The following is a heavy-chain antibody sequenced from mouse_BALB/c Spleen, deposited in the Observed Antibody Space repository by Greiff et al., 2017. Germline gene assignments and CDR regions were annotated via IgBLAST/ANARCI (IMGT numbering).Heavy chain of an antibody. J-gene: IGHJ3*01. CDR3: ARAGWFAY. CDR1: GFNIKDYY. V-gene: IGHV14-1*02. Sequence: EVQLQQSGAELVRPGASVKLSCKASGFNIKDYYMHWVKQRPEQGLEWIGWIDPENGNTNYDPTFQGKASITADTSSNTAYLQLSSLTSEDAAVYYCARAGWFAYWGREPLVTVSA. CDR2: IDPENGNT.